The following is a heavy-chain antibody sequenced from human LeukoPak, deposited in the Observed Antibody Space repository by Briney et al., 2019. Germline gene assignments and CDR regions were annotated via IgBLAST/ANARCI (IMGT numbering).Heavy chain of an antibody. CDR2: ISSSSSYI. V-gene: IGHV3-21*01. D-gene: IGHD1-26*01. CDR3: ASHGEWELPSYFDY. CDR1: RFTFSSYS. J-gene: IGHJ4*02. Sequence: GGSLRLSCAASRFTFSSYSMNWVRQAPGKGLEWVSSISSSSSYIYYADSVKGRFTISRDNAKNSLYLQMNSLRAEDTAVYYCASHGEWELPSYFDYWGQGTLVTVSS.